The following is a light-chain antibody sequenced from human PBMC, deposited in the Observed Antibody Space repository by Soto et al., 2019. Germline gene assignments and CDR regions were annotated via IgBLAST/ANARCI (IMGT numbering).Light chain of an antibody. Sequence: SDMTQSPDSLTVSLRERATINCRCSQSVLYSSNNKNYLAWYQHKPGQPPKLLIYWASTRDSGVPARFSGSGSGTDFTLTIRRLQAEEVAVYSCKTYYRTPITVGGGTQGEIK. V-gene: IGKV4-1*01. CDR3: KTYYRTPIT. CDR2: WAS. J-gene: IGKJ4*01. CDR1: QSVLYSSNNKNY.